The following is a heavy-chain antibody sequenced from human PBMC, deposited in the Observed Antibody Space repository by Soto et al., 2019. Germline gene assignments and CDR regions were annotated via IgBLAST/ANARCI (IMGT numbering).Heavy chain of an antibody. J-gene: IGHJ1*01. V-gene: IGHV3-23*01. CDR2: ISATGTTT. Sequence: PGGSLRLSCAASEFSFSSYALNWVRQAPGKGLEWVSAISATGTTTYYADSVKGRFTISRDNSKRTLFLQMDSLSPEDTAVYYCATYSSSCGCWGQGTLVAVSS. CDR1: EFSFSSYA. D-gene: IGHD6-6*01. CDR3: ATYSSSCGC.